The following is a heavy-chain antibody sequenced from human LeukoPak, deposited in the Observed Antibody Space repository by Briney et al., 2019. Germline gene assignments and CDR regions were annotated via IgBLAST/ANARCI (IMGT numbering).Heavy chain of an antibody. CDR2: IYTRGSA. CDR3: VAGVVGPPERIS. D-gene: IGHD1-26*01. Sequence: PAETLSLTCTVSGDSLDSNSYYWGWIGQAAGKGLEWIGSIYTRGSARYHPSLGSRVTMSVDTSKKQFSLELTSVPAADTGVYYCVAGVVGPPERISWGQGSLVTVSS. J-gene: IGHJ4*02. CDR1: GDSLDSNSYY. V-gene: IGHV4-61*02.